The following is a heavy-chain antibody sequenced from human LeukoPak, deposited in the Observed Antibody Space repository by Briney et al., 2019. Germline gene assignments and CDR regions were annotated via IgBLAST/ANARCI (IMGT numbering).Heavy chain of an antibody. Sequence: GGSLRLSCAASGFTFSSYSMNWVRQAPGKGLEWASYISSSSSTIYYADSVKGRFTISRDNAKNSLYLQMNSLRAEDTAVYYCARVEMATTSFDYWGQGTLVTVSS. CDR2: ISSSSSTI. J-gene: IGHJ4*02. CDR3: ARVEMATTSFDY. V-gene: IGHV3-48*04. D-gene: IGHD5-24*01. CDR1: GFTFSSYS.